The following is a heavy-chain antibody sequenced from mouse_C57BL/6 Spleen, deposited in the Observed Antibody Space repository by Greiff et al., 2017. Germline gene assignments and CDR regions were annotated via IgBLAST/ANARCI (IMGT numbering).Heavy chain of an antibody. V-gene: IGHV5-16*01. CDR2: INYDGSST. D-gene: IGHD2-5*01. CDR1: GFTFSDYY. Sequence: EVKLVESEGGLVQPGSSMKLSCTASGFTFSDYYMAWVRQVPEKGLEWVANINYDGSSTYYLDSLKSRFIISRDNAKNILYLQMSSLKSEDTATYYCARGSNYLMDYWGQGTSVTVSS. CDR3: ARGSNYLMDY. J-gene: IGHJ4*01.